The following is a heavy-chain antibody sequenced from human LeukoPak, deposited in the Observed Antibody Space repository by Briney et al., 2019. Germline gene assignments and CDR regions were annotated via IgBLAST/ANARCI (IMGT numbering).Heavy chain of an antibody. Sequence: GASVKVSSKTSGYTFTGYYMHWVRQAPGQGLEWMGWINPNSGGTNYAQKFQGRVTMTRDTSISTAYMELSRLRSDDTAVYYCARVQGGSYALGWGQGTLVTVSS. J-gene: IGHJ4*02. CDR1: GYTFTGYY. V-gene: IGHV1-2*02. CDR3: ARVQGGSYALG. CDR2: INPNSGGT. D-gene: IGHD1-26*01.